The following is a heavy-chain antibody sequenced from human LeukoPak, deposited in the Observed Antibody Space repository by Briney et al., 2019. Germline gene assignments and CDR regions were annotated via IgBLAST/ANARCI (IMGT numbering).Heavy chain of an antibody. CDR3: ARSPTKRITEDY. Sequence: SETLSLTCNVSRDSISNYYWSWLRQSPGRGLEWIGYIYYTGNTNYNPSLKSRVTMSVDTSKNKFSLTLASVTAADTAVYYCARSPTKRITEDYWGQGTLVTVSS. J-gene: IGHJ4*02. V-gene: IGHV4-59*01. D-gene: IGHD3-10*01. CDR2: IYYTGNT. CDR1: RDSISNYY.